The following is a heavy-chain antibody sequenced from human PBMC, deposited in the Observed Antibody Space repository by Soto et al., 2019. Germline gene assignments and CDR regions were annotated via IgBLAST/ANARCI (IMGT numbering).Heavy chain of an antibody. J-gene: IGHJ4*02. V-gene: IGHV4-61*01. D-gene: IGHD3-3*01. Sequence: PSETLSLTCTVSGGSVSSRSYYWSWIRQPPGKGLEWIGHMYYSGTTNYQPSLKSRVTISADTSQNQFSLKLSSVSAADTAVYYCARGLVFGVAIPLFEYWGQGTLVTV. CDR3: ARGLVFGVAIPLFEY. CDR1: GGSVSSRSYY. CDR2: MYYSGTT.